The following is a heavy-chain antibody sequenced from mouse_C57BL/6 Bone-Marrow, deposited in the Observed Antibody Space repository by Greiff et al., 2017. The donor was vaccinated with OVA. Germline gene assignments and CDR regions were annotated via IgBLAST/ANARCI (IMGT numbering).Heavy chain of an antibody. CDR1: GFTFSSYG. Sequence: EVMLVESGGDLVKPGGSLKLSCAASGFTFSSYGLFWVRQTPDKRLEWVATISSGGSYTYYPESVKGRFTIARDNAKNTLYLQMSSLKSEDTAMYYCARHYSIAVLDYWGQGTTLTVAS. CDR2: ISSGGSYT. V-gene: IGHV5-6*01. CDR3: ARHYSIAVLDY. D-gene: IGHD2-12*01. J-gene: IGHJ2*01.